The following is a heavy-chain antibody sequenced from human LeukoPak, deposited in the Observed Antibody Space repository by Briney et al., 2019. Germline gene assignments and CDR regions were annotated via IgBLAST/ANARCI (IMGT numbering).Heavy chain of an antibody. V-gene: IGHV4-34*01. J-gene: IGHJ4*02. Sequence: KPSETLSLTCAVYGGSFSGYYWSWIRQPPGKGLEWIGEINHSGSTNYNPSLKSRVTISVDTSENQFSLKLSSVTAADTAVYYCARSVEVATIRPLGYWGQGTLVTVSS. CDR3: ARSVEVATIRPLGY. CDR2: INHSGST. D-gene: IGHD5-24*01. CDR1: GGSFSGYY.